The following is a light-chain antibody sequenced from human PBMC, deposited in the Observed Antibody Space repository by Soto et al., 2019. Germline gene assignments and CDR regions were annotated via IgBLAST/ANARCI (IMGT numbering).Light chain of an antibody. V-gene: IGLV9-49*01. CDR3: GADHGSGGNFVYV. J-gene: IGLJ1*01. CDR2: VGTGGIVG. CDR1: SGYSNYK. Sequence: QSVLTQPPSASASLGASVTLTCTLNSGYSNYKVDWYQQRPGKGPRFVMRVGTGGIVGSKGDGIPDRFSVLGSGLNRYLTIKNIQEEDESDYHCGADHGSGGNFVYVFGTGTKLTVL.